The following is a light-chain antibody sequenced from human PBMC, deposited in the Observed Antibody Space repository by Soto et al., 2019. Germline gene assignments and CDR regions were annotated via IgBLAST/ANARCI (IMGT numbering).Light chain of an antibody. J-gene: IGLJ3*02. CDR1: SSDVGNYDL. CDR3: CSYAGRSTWV. CDR2: EGS. V-gene: IGLV2-23*01. Sequence: QSALTQPASVSGSPGQSITISCTGSSSDVGNYDLVSWYQQHPGKVPKLMIYEGSKRPSGVSHRFSGSKSGNTASPTISGLKAEDEADYYCCSYAGRSTWVFGGGTKLTVL.